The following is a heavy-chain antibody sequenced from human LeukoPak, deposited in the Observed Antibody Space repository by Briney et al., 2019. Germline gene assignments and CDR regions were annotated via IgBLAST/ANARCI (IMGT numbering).Heavy chain of an antibody. CDR3: AAVGASYYYYGMDV. V-gene: IGHV3-21*01. J-gene: IGHJ6*02. Sequence: GGSLRLSCAASGFTFSGSAMHWVRQASGKGLEWVSSITSSSSYIYYADSVKGRFTISRDNAKNSLYLQMNSLRAEDTAVYYCAAVGASYYYYGMDVWGQGTTVTVSS. CDR1: GFTFSGSA. CDR2: ITSSSSYI. D-gene: IGHD1-26*01.